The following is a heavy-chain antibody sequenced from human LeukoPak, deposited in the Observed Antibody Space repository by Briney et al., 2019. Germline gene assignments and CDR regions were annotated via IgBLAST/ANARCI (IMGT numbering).Heavy chain of an antibody. D-gene: IGHD3-3*01. CDR2: IYSSGST. CDR3: ARDSNDFWSGYFDY. CDR1: GYSISSGYY. V-gene: IGHV4-61*02. Sequence: SETLSLTCAVSGYSISSGYYWSWIRQPAGKGLEWIGRIYSSGSTNYNPSLKSRVTISVDTSKNQLSLKLTSVTAADTAVYYCARDSNDFWSGYFDYWGQGTLVTVSS. J-gene: IGHJ4*02.